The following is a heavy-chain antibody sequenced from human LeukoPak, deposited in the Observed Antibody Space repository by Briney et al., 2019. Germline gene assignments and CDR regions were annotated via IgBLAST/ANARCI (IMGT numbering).Heavy chain of an antibody. Sequence: GGSLRLSCAASGFTFSNYAMSWVRQAPGKGLEWVSAISGSGGSTYYADSVKGRFTISRDNSKNTLYLQVNSLRPEDTAVYYCAMLSRSNWFDPWGQGTLVTVSS. J-gene: IGHJ5*02. V-gene: IGHV3-23*01. CDR3: AMLSRSNWFDP. CDR1: GFTFSNYA. CDR2: ISGSGGST. D-gene: IGHD3-16*01.